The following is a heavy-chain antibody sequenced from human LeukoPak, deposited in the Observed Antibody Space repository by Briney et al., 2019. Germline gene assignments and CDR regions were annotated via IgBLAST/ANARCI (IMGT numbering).Heavy chain of an antibody. CDR3: ARGGYCSSTSCYNNWFDP. CDR1: GFTFSDYY. V-gene: IGHV3-11*04. CDR2: ISSSGSTI. Sequence: GGSLRLSCAASGFTFSDYYMSWIRQAPGMGLEWVSYISSSGSTIYYADSVKGRFTISRDNAKNSLYLQMNSLRAEDTAVYYCARGGYCSSTSCYNNWFDPWGQGTLVTVSS. D-gene: IGHD2-2*02. J-gene: IGHJ5*02.